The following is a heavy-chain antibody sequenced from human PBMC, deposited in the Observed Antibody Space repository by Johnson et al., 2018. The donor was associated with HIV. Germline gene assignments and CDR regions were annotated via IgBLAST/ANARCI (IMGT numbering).Heavy chain of an antibody. CDR2: IRGSCGST. CDR1: GFTFSSYG. V-gene: IGHV3-NL1*01. J-gene: IGHJ3*02. Sequence: QMLLVESGGGVVQPGGSLRLSCAASGFTFSSYGMHWVRQAPGKGLVWVSAIRGSCGSTYYADSVKGRFTISRDNSKNPLYLQMNSLRAEDTAVYYCARGGKRVMAALDIWGQGTMVTVSS. D-gene: IGHD3-16*01. CDR3: ARGGKRVMAALDI.